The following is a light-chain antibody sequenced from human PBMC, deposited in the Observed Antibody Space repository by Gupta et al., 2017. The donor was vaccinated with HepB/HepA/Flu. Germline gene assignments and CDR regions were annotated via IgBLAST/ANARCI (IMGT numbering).Light chain of an antibody. J-gene: IGLJ3*02. CDR3: CSYAGPFSWV. V-gene: IGLV2-23*02. CDR1: SSDVGSHNL. CDR2: AVN. Sequence: QSALTQSASVSGSPGQSITISCTGTSSDVGSHNLVSWYQQHPGKAPKLIIYAVNKWPSGVSNRFAGSKSGNTASLTSSGLQAEDEADYYCCSYAGPFSWVFGGGTKLTVL.